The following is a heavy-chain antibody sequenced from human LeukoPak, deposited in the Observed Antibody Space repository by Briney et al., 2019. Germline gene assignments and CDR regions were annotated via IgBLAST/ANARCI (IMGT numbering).Heavy chain of an antibody. CDR3: ASYDSSGYYYLDY. V-gene: IGHV3-23*01. CDR1: GFTLRSYG. CDR2: ISGSGGST. D-gene: IGHD3-22*01. J-gene: IGHJ4*02. Sequence: GGTLRLSCAASGFTLRSYGMSWVRQAPGKGLEWVSAISGSGGSTYYADSVKGRFTISRDNSKNTLYLQMNSLRAEDTAVYYCASYDSSGYYYLDYWGQGTLVTVSS.